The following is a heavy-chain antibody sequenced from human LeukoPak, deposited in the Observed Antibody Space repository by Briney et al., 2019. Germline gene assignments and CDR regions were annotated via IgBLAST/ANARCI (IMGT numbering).Heavy chain of an antibody. V-gene: IGHV3-48*01. CDR2: ISSSSSTI. D-gene: IGHD1-14*01. CDR1: GFTFSSYS. J-gene: IGHJ3*02. CDR3: ASKRNPYAFDI. Sequence: PGGSLRLSCAASGFTFSSYSMNWVRQAPGKGLEWVSYISSSSSTIYYADSVKGRFTISRDNAKNSLYLQMNSLRAEDTAVYYCASKRNPYAFDIWGQGTMVTVSS.